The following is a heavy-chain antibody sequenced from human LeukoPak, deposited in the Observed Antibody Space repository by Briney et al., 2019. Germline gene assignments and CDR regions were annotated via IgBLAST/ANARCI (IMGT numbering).Heavy chain of an antibody. CDR1: GFTFSSYG. D-gene: IGHD6-6*01. J-gene: IGHJ4*02. CDR3: ARDRYSSSSTGMATTIDY. CDR2: IRYDGSYK. V-gene: IGHV3-30*02. Sequence: PGGSLRLSCAASGFTFSSYGMHWVRQAPGKGLEWVTFIRYDGSYKYYADSVKGRFTISRDNSKNTLYLQMNSLRAEDTAVYYCARDRYSSSSTGMATTIDYWGQGTLVTVSS.